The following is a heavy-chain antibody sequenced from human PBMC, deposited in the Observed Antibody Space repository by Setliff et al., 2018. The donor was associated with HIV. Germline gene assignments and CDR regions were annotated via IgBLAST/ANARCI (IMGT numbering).Heavy chain of an antibody. Sequence: PSETLSLTCTVSGVSFGSSDYYRAWIRQPPGKGLEWIGYIYYSGSTNYNPSLRSRVTMTIDTSTSTAYLELRSLRSDDTAVYYCARVGPESLPYTWDDEADTFDIWGQGTMVTVSS. CDR3: ARVGPESLPYTWDDEADTFDI. CDR1: GVSFGSSDYY. CDR2: IYYSGST. D-gene: IGHD1-1*01. J-gene: IGHJ3*02. V-gene: IGHV4-61*08.